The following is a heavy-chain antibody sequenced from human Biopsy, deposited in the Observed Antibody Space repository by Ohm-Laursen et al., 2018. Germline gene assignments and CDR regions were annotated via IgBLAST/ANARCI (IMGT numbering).Heavy chain of an antibody. CDR2: IRSGGDYM. V-gene: IGHV3-21*01. CDR1: GFTLSYYS. CDR3: ARDQRGPSLLEAKLTPNYFDY. D-gene: IGHD1-1*01. J-gene: IGHJ4*02. Sequence: SLRLSCAASGFTLSYYSMTWVRQAPGKGLEWVSSIRSGGDYMFYADSVKGRFTISRDNAKNSLYLQMNSLRAEDTAVYYCARDQRGPSLLEAKLTPNYFDYWGREPLVTVSS.